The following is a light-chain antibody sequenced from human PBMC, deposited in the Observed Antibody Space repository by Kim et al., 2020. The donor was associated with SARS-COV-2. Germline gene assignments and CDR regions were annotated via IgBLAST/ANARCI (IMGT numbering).Light chain of an antibody. CDR1: QSVGNN. V-gene: IGKV3-15*01. J-gene: IGKJ2*01. CDR2: GAS. Sequence: EIVMTQSPDTLSVSPGETATLSCRASQSVGNNVAWYQQKLGQAPRLLIYGASTRATDIPPRFSGAGSETEFTLTITSLQSEDFAVYFCQHYDNWPPYTFGQGTKLEI. CDR3: QHYDNWPPYT.